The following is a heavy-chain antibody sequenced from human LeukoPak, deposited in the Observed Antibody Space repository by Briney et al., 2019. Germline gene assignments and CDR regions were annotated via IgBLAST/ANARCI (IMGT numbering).Heavy chain of an antibody. Sequence: GGSLRLSCAASGFTVSSNFLNWVRQAPGKGLEWVSAISGSGGSTYYADSVKGRFTISRDNSKNTLYLQMNSLRAEDTAVYYCAKVHCSGGSCYRGYYYYGMDVWGQGTTVTVSS. CDR1: GFTVSSNF. V-gene: IGHV3-23*01. D-gene: IGHD2-15*01. CDR3: AKVHCSGGSCYRGYYYYGMDV. CDR2: ISGSGGST. J-gene: IGHJ6*02.